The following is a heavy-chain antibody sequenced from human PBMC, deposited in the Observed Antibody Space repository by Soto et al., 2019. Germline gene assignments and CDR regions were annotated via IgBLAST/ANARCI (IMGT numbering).Heavy chain of an antibody. CDR3: ARAIRTQRVVVNYYFDY. CDR2: ISGSGDST. V-gene: IGHV3-23*01. CDR1: GFTFSSYA. J-gene: IGHJ4*02. D-gene: IGHD3-22*01. Sequence: QPGGSLRLSCAASGFTFSSYAMIWVRQAPGKGLEWVSSISGSGDSTYYGDSVKGRFTISRDNSKDTVSLQMNSLRAEDTAVYYCARAIRTQRVVVNYYFDYWGQGTLVTVSS.